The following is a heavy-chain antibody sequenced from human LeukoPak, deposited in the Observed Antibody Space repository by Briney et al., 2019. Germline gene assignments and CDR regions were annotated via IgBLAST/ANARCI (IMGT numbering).Heavy chain of an antibody. Sequence: ASVKVSCKASGYTFTGYYMYWVRQAPGQGLEWMGWINPNSGDTNYAQKFQGRVTMTRDTSISTAYMELSGLRSDDTAVYYCAIAEMSTYYFDYWGQGTLVTVSS. J-gene: IGHJ4*02. CDR2: INPNSGDT. CDR1: GYTFTGYY. CDR3: AIAEMSTYYFDY. D-gene: IGHD5-24*01. V-gene: IGHV1-2*02.